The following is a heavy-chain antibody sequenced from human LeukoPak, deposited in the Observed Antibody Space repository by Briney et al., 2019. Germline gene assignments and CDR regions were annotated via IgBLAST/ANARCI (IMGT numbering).Heavy chain of an antibody. V-gene: IGHV3-23*01. Sequence: EGSLRLSCEGSGFIFSSYAMTWVRQAPGKGLQWVSSISGSGESTYYADSMKGRFTISRDNSKNTLPLQMNSLRAEDTAVYFCAKGWEFRVVIPAAVSWGQGTLVTVSS. CDR3: AKGWEFRVVIPAAVS. CDR2: ISGSGEST. D-gene: IGHD3-3*01. J-gene: IGHJ5*02. CDR1: GFIFSSYA.